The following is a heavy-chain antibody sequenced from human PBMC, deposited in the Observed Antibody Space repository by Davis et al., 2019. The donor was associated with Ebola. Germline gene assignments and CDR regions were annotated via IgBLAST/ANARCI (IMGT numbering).Heavy chain of an antibody. CDR3: ARRTGMDV. CDR1: GFTFSNYE. D-gene: IGHD1-1*01. V-gene: IGHV3-30-3*01. Sequence: PGGSLRLSCAASGFTFSNYEMNWVRQAPGKGLEWVAVISHDGGHKYSVKGRFTISRDNSKNTLYLQMNSLTTDDTAVYYCARRTGMDVWGQGTTVTVSS. CDR2: ISHDGGHK. J-gene: IGHJ6*02.